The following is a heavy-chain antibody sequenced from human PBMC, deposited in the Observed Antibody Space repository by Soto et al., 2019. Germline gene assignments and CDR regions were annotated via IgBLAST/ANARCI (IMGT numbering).Heavy chain of an antibody. D-gene: IGHD6-19*01. Sequence: SQTLSLTCAISGDSVSSNSAAWNWIRQSPSRGLEXLGXTYXXSXXXXXYXXSVKSRITINPDTSKNQFSLQLNSVTPEDTAVYYCAREDSSGQIFDYWGQGALVTASS. CDR1: GDSVSSNSAA. CDR2: TYXXSXXXX. J-gene: IGHJ4*02. CDR3: AREDSSGQIFDY. V-gene: IGHV6-1*01.